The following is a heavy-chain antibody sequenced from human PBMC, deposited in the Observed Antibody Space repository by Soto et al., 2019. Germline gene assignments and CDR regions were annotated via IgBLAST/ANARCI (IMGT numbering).Heavy chain of an antibody. J-gene: IGHJ4*02. CDR1: GFSLSDYY. CDR3: ARAKLVVEGRFDY. CDR2: ISSSGAYT. D-gene: IGHD3-22*01. Sequence: QVQLVESGGGLVKPGGSLRLSCAASGFSLSDYYMNWIRQAPGKGLEWISYISSSGAYTNYADSVRGRFTMSRDSAKNSLLLQMDGLRAEDTAVYYCARAKLVVEGRFDYWGQGTLVTVSS. V-gene: IGHV3-11*06.